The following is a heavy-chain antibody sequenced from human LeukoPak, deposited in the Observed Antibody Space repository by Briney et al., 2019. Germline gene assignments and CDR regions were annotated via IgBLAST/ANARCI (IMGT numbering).Heavy chain of an antibody. Sequence: SETLSLTCTVAGRPHNSYYWRWMRQPPARGLEGIGYVYYMWSTNYNPSLKSRVTSSVVTVKNQVPLKLSSVTAADTAVYYCAKHGYSSCSLALFGPWGQGTQVTVSS. CDR1: GRPHNSYY. CDR2: VYYMWST. V-gene: IGHV4-59*01. D-gene: IGHD6-19*01. CDR3: AKHGYSSCSLALFGP. J-gene: IGHJ5*02.